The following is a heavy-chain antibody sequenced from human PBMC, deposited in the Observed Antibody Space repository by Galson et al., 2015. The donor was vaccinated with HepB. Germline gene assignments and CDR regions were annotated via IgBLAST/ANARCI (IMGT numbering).Heavy chain of an antibody. CDR3: AKGVEAVKPNWFDP. CDR1: GFTFSSYG. J-gene: IGHJ5*02. CDR2: ISYDGRHI. V-gene: IGHV3-30*18. Sequence: SLRLSCAASGFTFSSYGMHWVRQAPGKGLEWVAIISYDGRHIYYADSVKGRFTISRDNSKNTLYLQMNSLRAEDTAVYYCAKGVEAVKPNWFDPWGQGTLVTVSA. D-gene: IGHD6-19*01.